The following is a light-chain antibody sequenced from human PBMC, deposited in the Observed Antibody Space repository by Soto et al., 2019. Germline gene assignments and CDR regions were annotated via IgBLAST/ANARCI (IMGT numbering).Light chain of an antibody. Sequence: QSALTQPPSASGTPGQRVTISCSGITCNVGNNAVNSYQQLPGKAPKLLIYYDDLLPSGVSDRFSGSKSGTSASLAISGLQSEDEADYYCAAWDDSLNGPLFGGGTKLTVL. J-gene: IGLJ2*01. CDR3: AAWDDSLNGPL. V-gene: IGLV1-36*01. CDR1: TCNVGNNA. CDR2: YDD.